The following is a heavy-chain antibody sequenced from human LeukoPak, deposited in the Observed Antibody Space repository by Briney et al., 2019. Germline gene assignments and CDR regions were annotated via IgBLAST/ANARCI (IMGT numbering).Heavy chain of an antibody. V-gene: IGHV3-33*01. CDR1: GFTFSSYG. J-gene: IGHJ4*02. CDR3: ARQHCSGGDCYFFD. D-gene: IGHD2-15*01. CDR2: IWYDGNNK. Sequence: LGGSLRLSCAASGFTFSSYGMHWVRQAPGKGLEWVALIWYDGNNKYYADSVKGRFTISRDNSKNTLYLQLNSLRAEDTAVYYCARQHCSGGDCYFFDWGQGTLVTVSS.